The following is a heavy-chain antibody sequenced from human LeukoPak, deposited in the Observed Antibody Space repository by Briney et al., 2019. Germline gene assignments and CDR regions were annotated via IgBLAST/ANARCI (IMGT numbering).Heavy chain of an antibody. J-gene: IGHJ4*02. CDR2: IRYDENNK. V-gene: IGHV3-30*02. Sequence: GGSLRLSCAASGFTFSSYGMHWVRQAPGKGLEWVAFIRYDENNKYYADSVKGRFTISRDNSKNTLYLQMNSLGAEDTAVYYCARDEYGRSRNPSRPLLDYWGQGTLVTVSS. CDR3: ARDEYGRSRNPSRPLLDY. CDR1: GFTFSSYG. D-gene: IGHD1-26*01.